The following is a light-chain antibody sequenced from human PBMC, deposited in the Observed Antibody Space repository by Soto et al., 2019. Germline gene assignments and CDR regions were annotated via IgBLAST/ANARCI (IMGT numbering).Light chain of an antibody. V-gene: IGLV2-14*03. J-gene: IGLJ3*02. CDR2: DVN. Sequence: QSVLTQPASVSGSPGQSITISCTGTSSDIGAYNYVGWYQQHPGQAPKLMTYDVNNRPSGVSDRFSGSKSGNTASLTIDWLKAEDEADYYCSSYTSSHTVVFGGGTKLTVL. CDR1: SSDIGAYNY. CDR3: SSYTSSHTVV.